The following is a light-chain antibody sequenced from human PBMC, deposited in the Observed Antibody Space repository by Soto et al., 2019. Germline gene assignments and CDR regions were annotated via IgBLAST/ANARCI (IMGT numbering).Light chain of an antibody. J-gene: IGKJ1*01. V-gene: IGKV1-5*01. CDR1: QSISSW. CDR2: DAS. CDR3: QQYNSYSQT. Sequence: DIQMTQSPSTLSASVGDRVTITCRASQSISSWLAWYQQKPGKAPKLLIYDASSLESGVPSRFSGSGSGTEFTLTISSLQPDDVATYYCQQYNSYSQTFGQGTKVDI.